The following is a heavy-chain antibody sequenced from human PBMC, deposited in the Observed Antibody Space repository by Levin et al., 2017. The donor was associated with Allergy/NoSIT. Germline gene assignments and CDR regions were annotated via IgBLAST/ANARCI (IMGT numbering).Heavy chain of an antibody. J-gene: IGHJ4*02. D-gene: IGHD3-10*01. V-gene: IGHV1-2*02. CDR3: ARHVVVGNYGSGTFYNAPFDY. Sequence: ASVKVSCKASGYTFTGYYLHWARQAPGQGLEWMGWINPNSGGANYAQNFQGRVTMTRDTSISTVYLELSRLTSDDTAVYYCARHVVVGNYGSGTFYNAPFDYWGQGTLVTVSS. CDR2: INPNSGGA. CDR1: GYTFTGYY.